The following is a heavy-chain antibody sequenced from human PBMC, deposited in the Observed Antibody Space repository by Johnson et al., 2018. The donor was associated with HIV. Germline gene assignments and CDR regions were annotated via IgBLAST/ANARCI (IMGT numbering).Heavy chain of an antibody. J-gene: IGHJ3*02. CDR1: GFRFSRYG. CDR2: VSYDESSK. CDR3: ARLPSGYSRDGFNI. D-gene: IGHD5-18*01. V-gene: IGHV3-30*03. Sequence: QVQLVESGGGVAQPGRSLRLSCAASGFRFSRYGMHWVRQAPGKGLEWVAFVSYDESSKYYRDSVKGRFTISRDNSKNTLYLQMNSLRADDTAVYYCARLPSGYSRDGFNIWGQGTMVTVSS.